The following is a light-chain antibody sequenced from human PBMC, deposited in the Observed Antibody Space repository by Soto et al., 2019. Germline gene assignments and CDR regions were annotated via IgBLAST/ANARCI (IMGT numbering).Light chain of an antibody. Sequence: QSALTQPASVSGSPGQSITISCTGTSSDVGGYDYVSWYQQHPGKAPKLMFYDVSNRPSGVSNRFSGSKSANTASLTISGLQADDEADYYCSSYTSTNTGVFGGGTKLTVL. J-gene: IGLJ2*01. CDR1: SSDVGGYDY. CDR3: SSYTSTNTGV. CDR2: DVS. V-gene: IGLV2-14*01.